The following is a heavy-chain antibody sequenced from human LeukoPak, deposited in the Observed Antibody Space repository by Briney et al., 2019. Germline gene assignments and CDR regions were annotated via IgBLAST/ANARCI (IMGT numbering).Heavy chain of an antibody. CDR3: PRRGLAVSGSEEY. Sequence: ASVKVSCKASGYTFSSYGITWVRQAPGQGLEWMGWISIYNGNTNYAQKLQGRVTMTTDTSTSTAYMEMRSMRYDDTAVYYCPRRGLAVSGSEEYWGQGTLVTVSS. CDR1: GYTFSSYG. CDR2: ISIYNGNT. V-gene: IGHV1-18*01. D-gene: IGHD6-19*01. J-gene: IGHJ4*02.